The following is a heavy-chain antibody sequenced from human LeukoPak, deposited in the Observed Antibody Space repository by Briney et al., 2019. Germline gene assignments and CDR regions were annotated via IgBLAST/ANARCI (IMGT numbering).Heavy chain of an antibody. Sequence: PGGSLRLSCAASGFTFSSYSMNWVRQAPGKGLEWVSSISSSSSYIYYADSVKGRFTISRDNAKNSLYLQMNSLRAEDTAVYYCARDRNSGSCPSLSDYWGQGTLVTVSS. CDR1: GFTFSSYS. D-gene: IGHD1-26*01. V-gene: IGHV3-21*01. CDR3: ARDRNSGSCPSLSDY. CDR2: ISSSSSYI. J-gene: IGHJ4*02.